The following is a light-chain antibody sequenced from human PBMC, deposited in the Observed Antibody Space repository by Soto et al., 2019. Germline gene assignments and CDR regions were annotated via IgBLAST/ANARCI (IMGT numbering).Light chain of an antibody. CDR3: QHYEHLPPLS. CDR1: QDIKNY. J-gene: IGKJ4*01. Sequence: DVQMTQSPSSLSASVGDRVTITCQASQDIKNYLNWYQQKPGKAPNLLIYDASNLKTGVTSRFNGSLSGTHFTFTSSSLQPEDIATYYCQHYEHLPPLSFGGGPKVEIK. V-gene: IGKV1-33*01. CDR2: DAS.